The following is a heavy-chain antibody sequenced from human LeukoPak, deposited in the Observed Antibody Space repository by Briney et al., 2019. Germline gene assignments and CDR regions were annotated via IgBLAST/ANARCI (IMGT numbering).Heavy chain of an antibody. CDR1: GGSISSWY. V-gene: IGHV4-4*07. Sequence: SETLSLTCTVSGGSISSWYCSWIRQPAGKGLEWIGRIHTSGSTNYNPSLKSRVTMSVDTSKNQFSLKLSSVTAADTAVYYCARGYRISAFFDYWGQGTLVTVSS. J-gene: IGHJ4*02. CDR2: IHTSGST. CDR3: ARGYRISAFFDY. D-gene: IGHD6-13*01.